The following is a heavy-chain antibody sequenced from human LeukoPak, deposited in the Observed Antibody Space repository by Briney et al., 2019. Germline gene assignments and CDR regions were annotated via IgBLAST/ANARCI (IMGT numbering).Heavy chain of an antibody. CDR2: IYSGGST. CDR3: AKESIAAAGLGIDY. Sequence: GGSLRLSCAASGFTVSSNYMSWVRQAPGKGLELVSVIYSGGSTYYADSVKGRFTISRDNSKNTLYLQMNSLRAEDTAVYYCAKESIAAAGLGIDYWGQGTLVTVSS. CDR1: GFTVSSNY. V-gene: IGHV3-53*01. J-gene: IGHJ4*02. D-gene: IGHD6-13*01.